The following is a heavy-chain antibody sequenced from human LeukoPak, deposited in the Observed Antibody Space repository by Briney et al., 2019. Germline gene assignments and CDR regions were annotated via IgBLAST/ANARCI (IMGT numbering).Heavy chain of an antibody. Sequence: PSETLSLTCAVYGGSFSGYYWSWIRQPSGKGLGWIGEINHSGSTNYNPSLKSRVTISVDTSKNQFSLKLSSVTAADAAVYYCARTWIQAPFDYWGQGTLVTVSS. J-gene: IGHJ4*02. D-gene: IGHD5-18*01. CDR3: ARTWIQAPFDY. CDR1: GGSFSGYY. V-gene: IGHV4-34*01. CDR2: INHSGST.